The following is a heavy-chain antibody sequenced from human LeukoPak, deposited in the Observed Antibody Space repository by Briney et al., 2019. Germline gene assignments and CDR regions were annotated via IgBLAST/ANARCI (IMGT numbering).Heavy chain of an antibody. Sequence: SVKVSCKASGGTFSSYAISWVGQAPGQGLEWMGRMIPIFGTVNYAQKFQGTVTITTDESTSTAYMELSSLRSEETAVYYCARPPQLTDDAFDIWGQGTMVTVSS. CDR2: MIPIFGTV. V-gene: IGHV1-69*05. CDR1: GGTFSSYA. D-gene: IGHD1-1*01. J-gene: IGHJ3*02. CDR3: ARPPQLTDDAFDI.